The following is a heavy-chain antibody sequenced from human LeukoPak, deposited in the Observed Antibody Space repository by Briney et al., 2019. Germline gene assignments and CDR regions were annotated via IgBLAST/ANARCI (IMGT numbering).Heavy chain of an antibody. CDR3: AKDLGLQVGASPFDY. CDR1: GFSFRSSA. CDR2: MRSDGSDE. J-gene: IGHJ4*02. V-gene: IGHV3-30*02. Sequence: RPGGSQRLSCAASGFSFRSSAMHWVRQAPGKGLEWMAFMRSDGSDEHYADSVKGRFTISRDNSHNTLYLQMNSLHSEDTAVYYCAKDLGLQVGASPFDYWGQGTLVTVSS. D-gene: IGHD1-26*01.